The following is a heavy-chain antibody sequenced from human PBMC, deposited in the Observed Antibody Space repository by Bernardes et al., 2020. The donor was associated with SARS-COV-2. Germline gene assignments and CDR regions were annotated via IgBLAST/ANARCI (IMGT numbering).Heavy chain of an antibody. J-gene: IGHJ6*02. CDR2: ISYDGSNK. Sequence: GGSLRLSCAASGITFTKYAVHWVRQAPGKGLEWVAVISYDGSNKYYADSVKGRFTISRDNSKNTLYLQMNSLRAEDTAVYYCAKELPSYYYYGMDVWGQGTTVTVSS. D-gene: IGHD1-26*01. V-gene: IGHV3-30-3*01. CDR1: GITFTKYA. CDR3: AKELPSYYYYGMDV.